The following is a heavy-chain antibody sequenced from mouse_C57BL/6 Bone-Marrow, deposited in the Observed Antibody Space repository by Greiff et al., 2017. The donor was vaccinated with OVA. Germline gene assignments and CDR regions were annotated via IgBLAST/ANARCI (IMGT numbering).Heavy chain of an antibody. J-gene: IGHJ3*01. CDR2: SRNKANDYTT. V-gene: IGHV7-1*01. CDR1: GFTFSDFY. Sequence: EVKLMESGGGLVQSGRSLRLSCATSGFTFSDFYMEWVRQAPGKGLEWIAASRNKANDYTTEYSASVKGRFIVSRDTSQSILYLQMNALRAEDTAIYYCARDAWGSSGSFAYWGQGTLVTVSA. D-gene: IGHD3-2*02. CDR3: ARDAWGSSGSFAY.